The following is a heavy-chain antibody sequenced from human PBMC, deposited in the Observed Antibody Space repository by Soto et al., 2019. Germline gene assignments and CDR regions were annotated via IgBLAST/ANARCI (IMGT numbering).Heavy chain of an antibody. CDR2: INSDGSST. Sequence: GGSLRLSCAASGFTFSSYWMHWVRQAPGKGLVWVSRINSDGSSTSYADSVKGRFTISSDNAKNTLYLQMNSLRAEDTAVYYCARVQRLKSTRYYYYYGMDVWGQGTTVTVSS. D-gene: IGHD2-2*01. CDR3: ARVQRLKSTRYYYYYGMDV. CDR1: GFTFSSYW. J-gene: IGHJ6*02. V-gene: IGHV3-74*01.